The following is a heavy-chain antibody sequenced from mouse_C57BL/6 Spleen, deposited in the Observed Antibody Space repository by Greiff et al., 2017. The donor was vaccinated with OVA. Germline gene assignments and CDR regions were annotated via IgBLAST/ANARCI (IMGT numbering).Heavy chain of an antibody. D-gene: IGHD2-3*01. Sequence: VQLQQSGPGLVKPSQSLSLTCSVTGYSITSGYSWNWIRQFPGNKLEWMGYISYDGSNNYNPSLKNRISITRDTSKNQFFLKLNSVTTEDTATYYGARGGGWLLLDYWGQGTTLTGSS. CDR3: ARGGGWLLLDY. J-gene: IGHJ2*01. V-gene: IGHV3-6*01. CDR2: ISYDGSN. CDR1: GYSITSGYS.